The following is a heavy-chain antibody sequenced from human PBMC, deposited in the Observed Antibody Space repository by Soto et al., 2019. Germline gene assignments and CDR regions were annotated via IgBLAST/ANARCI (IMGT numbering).Heavy chain of an antibody. Sequence: EVQLLESGGGLVQPGGSLRLSCAASGFTFSSYAMSWVRQAPGKGLEWVSAISGSGGSTYYADSVKGRFTISRDNSKHTLYLQMNSLRADDTAVYYCAKDKESYDSSGHPAWNFDLWGRGTLVTVSS. D-gene: IGHD3-22*01. CDR2: ISGSGGST. CDR3: AKDKESYDSSGHPAWNFDL. J-gene: IGHJ2*01. CDR1: GFTFSSYA. V-gene: IGHV3-23*01.